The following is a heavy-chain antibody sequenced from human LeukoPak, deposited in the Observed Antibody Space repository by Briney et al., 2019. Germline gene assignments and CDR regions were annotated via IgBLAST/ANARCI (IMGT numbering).Heavy chain of an antibody. J-gene: IGHJ5*02. V-gene: IGHV7-4-1*02. D-gene: IGHD3-9*01. CDR3: ARPRYYDILTGGYNWFDP. CDR2: INTNTGNP. CDR1: GYTFTSYA. Sequence: RVASVKVSCKASGYTFTSYAMNWVRQAPGQGLEWMGWINTNTGNPTYAQGFTGRFVFSLDTSVSTAYLQISSLKAEDTAVYYCARPRYYDILTGGYNWFDPWGQGTLVTVSS.